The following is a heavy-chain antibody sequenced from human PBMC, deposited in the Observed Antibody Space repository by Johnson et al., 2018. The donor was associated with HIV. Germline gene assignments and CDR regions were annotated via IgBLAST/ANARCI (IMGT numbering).Heavy chain of an antibody. J-gene: IGHJ3*02. V-gene: IGHV3-7*04. D-gene: IGHD3-3*01. CDR3: ARGFRSAFVDSFDI. Sequence: EQLVESGGGLVQRGGSLRLSCSGSGFSISNYWMSWVRQAPGKGLEWVAYIKQDGSAKHYVDSVEGRFTISRDNAKNSLYLQMDSLRVEDTAVYYCARGFRSAFVDSFDIWGQGRMVTVSS. CDR1: GFSISNYW. CDR2: IKQDGSAK.